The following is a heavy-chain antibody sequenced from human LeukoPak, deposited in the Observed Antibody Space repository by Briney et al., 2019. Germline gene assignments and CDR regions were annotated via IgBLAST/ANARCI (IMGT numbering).Heavy chain of an antibody. V-gene: IGHV4-34*01. J-gene: IGHJ4*02. Sequence: PSETLSLTCGVYGGSSSGYYWSWIRQPPGKGLEWIGEINHSGSTNYNPSLKSRVTISVDTSKNQFSLKLSSVTAADTAVYYCARGRTVAGPFDYWGQGTLVTVSS. CDR2: INHSGST. CDR1: GGSSSGYY. CDR3: ARGRTVAGPFDY. D-gene: IGHD6-19*01.